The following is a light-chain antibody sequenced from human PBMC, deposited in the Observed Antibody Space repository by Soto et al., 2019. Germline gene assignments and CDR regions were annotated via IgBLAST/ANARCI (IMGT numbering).Light chain of an antibody. J-gene: IGKJ5*01. CDR2: DAS. V-gene: IGKV3-15*01. CDR3: QKYNNWPFT. Sequence: EIVMPQSPATLSVSPGARATLSCRASQSIRSHLAWYQQKPGQAPRLLIYDASTRATGIPARFSGSGSGTEFTLTISSLQSEDFAVYYCQKYNNWPFTFGQGTRLE. CDR1: QSIRSH.